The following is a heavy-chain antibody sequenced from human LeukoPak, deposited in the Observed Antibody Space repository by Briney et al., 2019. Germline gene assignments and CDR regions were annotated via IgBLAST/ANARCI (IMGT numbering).Heavy chain of an antibody. Sequence: GGSLRLSCAASGFTFSGYAMSWVRQAPGKGLEWVSSISNSGDSTYYADSVKGRFTISRDNSKNTLYLQMNSLRAEDTAVYYCAKTPAYYGSGSYCDYWGQGTLVTVSS. J-gene: IGHJ4*02. V-gene: IGHV3-23*01. D-gene: IGHD3-10*01. CDR2: ISNSGDST. CDR1: GFTFSGYA. CDR3: AKTPAYYGSGSYCDY.